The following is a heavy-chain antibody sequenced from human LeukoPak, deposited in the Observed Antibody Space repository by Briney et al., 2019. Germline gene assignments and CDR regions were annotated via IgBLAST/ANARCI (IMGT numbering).Heavy chain of an antibody. Sequence: GGSLRLSCAASGFIFSNYLISWVRQAPGKGLEWVSGTSGSAASTYYADSVKGRFTISRDNSKNTLFLQMNSLRAEDTAVYYCARVSRDNTGSDAFDIWGQGTMVTVSS. CDR1: GFIFSNYL. J-gene: IGHJ3*02. CDR3: ARVSRDNTGSDAFDI. D-gene: IGHD3-22*01. V-gene: IGHV3-23*01. CDR2: TSGSAAST.